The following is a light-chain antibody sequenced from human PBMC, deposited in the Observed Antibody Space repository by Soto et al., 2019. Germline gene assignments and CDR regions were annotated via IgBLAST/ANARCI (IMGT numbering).Light chain of an antibody. J-gene: IGLJ1*01. CDR2: DVS. CDR3: SSYTSSSSYV. CDR1: SSAVGGYNY. V-gene: IGLV2-14*01. Sequence: APTQRAYVSGSPAQSSNRDCTGTSSAVGGYNYVSWYQQHPGKAPKLMIYDVSNRPSGVSNRFSGSKSGNTASLTISGLQAEDEADYYCSSYTSSSSYVFGTGTKVTV.